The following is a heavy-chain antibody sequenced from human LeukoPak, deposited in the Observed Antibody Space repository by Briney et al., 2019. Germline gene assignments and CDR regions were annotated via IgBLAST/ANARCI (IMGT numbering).Heavy chain of an antibody. J-gene: IGHJ6*02. CDR3: ARDWGGFRYISPYYYYYGMDV. CDR2: ISGSGGST. Sequence: GGSLRLSCAAAGFTFSSYAMSWVRQAPGNGLEWVSAISGSGGSTYYADSVKGRFTISRDNSKNTLYLQMNSLRAEDTAVYYCARDWGGFRYISPYYYYYGMDVWGQGTTVTVSS. CDR1: GFTFSSYA. V-gene: IGHV3-23*01. D-gene: IGHD3-16*01.